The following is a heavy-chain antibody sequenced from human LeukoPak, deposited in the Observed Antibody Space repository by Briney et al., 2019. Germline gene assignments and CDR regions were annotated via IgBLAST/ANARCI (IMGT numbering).Heavy chain of an antibody. V-gene: IGHV1-24*01. Sequence: GASVKVSCKVSGYTLTKFAMHWVRQAPGKGLEWIGGFDPEKGETIYTQQLQGRLTMTEDTSTDTAYMELSSLTSEDTAVYYCATPLGPLGLIPYYFDYWGPGTLVTVSS. D-gene: IGHD2-21*01. CDR2: FDPEKGET. J-gene: IGHJ4*02. CDR1: GYTLTKFA. CDR3: ATPLGPLGLIPYYFDY.